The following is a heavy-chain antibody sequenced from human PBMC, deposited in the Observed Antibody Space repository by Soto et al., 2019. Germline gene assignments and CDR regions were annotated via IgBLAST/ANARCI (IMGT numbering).Heavy chain of an antibody. CDR2: INHSGST. CDR3: ARGPRRYGYDILRWFDP. CDR1: GGSISSSSYY. J-gene: IGHJ5*02. Sequence: SETLSLTCTVSGGSISSSSYYWSWIRQPPGKGLEWIGEINHSGSTNYNPSLKSRVAISVDTSKNQFSLKLSSVTAADTAVYYCARGPRRYGYDILRWFDPWGQGTLVTVSS. D-gene: IGHD3-9*01. V-gene: IGHV4-39*07.